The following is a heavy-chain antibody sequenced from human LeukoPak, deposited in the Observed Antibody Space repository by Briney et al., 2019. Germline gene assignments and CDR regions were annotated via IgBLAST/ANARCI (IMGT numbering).Heavy chain of an antibody. J-gene: IGHJ4*02. CDR3: AKDRMVRGVIILGSSYFDY. D-gene: IGHD3-10*01. CDR1: GFTFSRYD. V-gene: IGHV3-30*02. CDR2: IRYDGSNK. Sequence: GGSLRLSCAASGFTFSRYDMHWVRQAPGKGLEWVAFIRYDGSNKYYADSVKGRFTISRDNSKNTLYLQMNSLRAEDTAVYYCAKDRMVRGVIILGSSYFDYWGQGTLVTVSS.